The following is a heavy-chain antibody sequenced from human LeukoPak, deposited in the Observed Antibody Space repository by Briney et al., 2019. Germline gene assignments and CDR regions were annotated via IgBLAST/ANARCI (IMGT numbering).Heavy chain of an antibody. CDR1: GFTFGDYG. J-gene: IGHJ4*02. D-gene: IGHD3-16*01. V-gene: IGHV3-49*03. CDR3: TRDLWGAY. Sequence: PGGSLRLSCIASGFTFGDYGMSWFRQAPEKGLEWISFIGSKAYGGTTEYAASVKGRFTISRDDSKSIAYLQMNSLKTEDTAVHYCTRDLWGAYWGQGTLVTVSS. CDR2: IGSKAYGGTT.